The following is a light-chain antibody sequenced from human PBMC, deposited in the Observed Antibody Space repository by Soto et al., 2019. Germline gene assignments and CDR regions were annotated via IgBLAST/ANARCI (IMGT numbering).Light chain of an antibody. V-gene: IGKV1D-12*01. CDR2: EAS. CDR3: QQANSFPIT. Sequence: ILKPQSPSFMYTYVLDRVTITCRASQGITNRLAWYQQKPGKAPKLLIYEASSLQSGVPSRISGSGSGTDFTLTISCLQPEDFATYYCQQANSFPITFGHVARLEF. J-gene: IGKJ5*01. CDR1: QGITNR.